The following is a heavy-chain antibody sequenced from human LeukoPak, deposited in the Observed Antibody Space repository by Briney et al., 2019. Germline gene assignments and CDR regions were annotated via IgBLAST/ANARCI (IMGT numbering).Heavy chain of an antibody. CDR1: GGTFSSYA. Sequence: GASVKVSCKASGGTFSSYAISWVRQAPGQGLEWMGGIIPIFGTANYAQKFQGRVTITAHESTSTAYMELSSLRSEDTAVYYCARGGLRAHYIDYWGQGTLVTVSS. V-gene: IGHV1-69*01. D-gene: IGHD2-15*01. J-gene: IGHJ4*02. CDR3: ARGGLRAHYIDY. CDR2: IIPIFGTA.